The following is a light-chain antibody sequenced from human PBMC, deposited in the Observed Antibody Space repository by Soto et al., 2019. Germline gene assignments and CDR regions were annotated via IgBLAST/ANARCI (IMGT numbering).Light chain of an antibody. CDR3: QQFNTYPALT. Sequence: AIPLTQSPSSLSASVGDRVTITCRASQGISSALAWYQQKPGKSPNLLIYDVSSLERGVPSRFSGSGSWTAFTLTISSLLPEDFGTYYCQQFNTYPALTFGGGTKVEIK. V-gene: IGKV1-13*02. CDR2: DVS. J-gene: IGKJ4*01. CDR1: QGISSA.